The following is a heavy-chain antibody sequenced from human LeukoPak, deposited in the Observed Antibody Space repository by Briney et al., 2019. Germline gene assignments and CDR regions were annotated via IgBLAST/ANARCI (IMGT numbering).Heavy chain of an antibody. CDR1: GFTFSSYA. D-gene: IGHD5-18*01. V-gene: IGHV3-30*18. Sequence: PGGSLRLSCTASGFTFSSYAMHWVRRAPGKGLEWVGVISNNGSNTYYGDSVKGRFTISRDNSNNTLSLQMNGLTTEDTGVYFCVKGRRGSSYVHYFDRWGQGTLVTVSS. J-gene: IGHJ4*02. CDR3: VKGRRGSSYVHYFDR. CDR2: ISNNGSNT.